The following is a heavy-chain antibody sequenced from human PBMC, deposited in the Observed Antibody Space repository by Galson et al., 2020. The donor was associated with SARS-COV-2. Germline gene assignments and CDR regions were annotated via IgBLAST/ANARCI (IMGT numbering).Heavy chain of an antibody. D-gene: IGHD1-26*01. CDR2: VNPSGSDT. Sequence: GESLKISCQASGYNFDTDWIGWVRQTPGKGLEWMAIVNPSGSDTRYNPSFRGQVTISADKSIDSAFLHWTSLKASDTAMYYCARHGPGGLFKFWGQGTLVIVS. J-gene: IGHJ4*02. CDR3: ARHGPGGLFKF. V-gene: IGHV5-51*01. CDR1: GYNFDTDW.